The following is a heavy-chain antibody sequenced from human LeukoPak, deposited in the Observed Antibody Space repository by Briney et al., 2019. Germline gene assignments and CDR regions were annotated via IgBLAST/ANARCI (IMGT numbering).Heavy chain of an antibody. CDR1: GGSISSYY. V-gene: IGHV4-59*05. Sequence: SETLSLTCTVSGGSISSYYWSWIRQPPGKGLEWIGSIYYGGSTYYNPSLKSRVTISVDTSKNQFSLKLSSVTAADTAVYYCARVTGRNWFDPWGQGILVTVSS. CDR2: IYYGGST. D-gene: IGHD1-14*01. J-gene: IGHJ5*02. CDR3: ARVTGRNWFDP.